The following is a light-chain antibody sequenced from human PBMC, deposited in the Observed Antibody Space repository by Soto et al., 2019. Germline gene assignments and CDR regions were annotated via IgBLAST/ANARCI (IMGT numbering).Light chain of an antibody. CDR3: QQYDSYPWT. CDR2: DAS. CDR1: QSISTW. V-gene: IGKV1-5*01. J-gene: IGKJ1*01. Sequence: DIQMTQAPSALSASVGDTVTITCRASQSISTWLAWYQQKPGKAPKLLIYDASSLESGVPSRFIGSRSGTEFTLTISNLQPDDFATYYCQQYDSYPWTFGQGTKVEIK.